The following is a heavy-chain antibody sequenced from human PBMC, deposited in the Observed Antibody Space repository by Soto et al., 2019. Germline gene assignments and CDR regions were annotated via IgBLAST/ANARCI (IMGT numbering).Heavy chain of an antibody. V-gene: IGHV4-59*02. J-gene: IGHJ6*02. CDR2: IYYSGSS. CDR1: GDSVTGYQ. CDR3: ARIRRSGLNYCGLDV. Sequence: SETLSLTCTVSGDSVTGYQWSWIRQPPGEGLEWIGFIYYSGSSNYSPSLKSRVTMSVDTSKNQFSLKPTSVTATDTAVYYCARIRRSGLNYCGLDVWGQGTTVTVSS.